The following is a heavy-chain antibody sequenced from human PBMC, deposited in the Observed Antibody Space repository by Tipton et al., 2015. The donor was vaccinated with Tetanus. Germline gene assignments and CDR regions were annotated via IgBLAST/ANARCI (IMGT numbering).Heavy chain of an antibody. CDR1: GGSISSGDYS. V-gene: IGHV4-30-2*01. CDR3: ARVKGTYNHYGLDV. D-gene: IGHD3-10*01. Sequence: LRLSCAVSGGSISSGDYSWSWIRQPPGKGLEWIGYIYDSGSTYYNPSLKSRLTISEDRSKNQISLRLRSVTAADTAVYYCARVKGTYNHYGLDVWGQGTTVSVAS. CDR2: IYDSGST. J-gene: IGHJ6*02.